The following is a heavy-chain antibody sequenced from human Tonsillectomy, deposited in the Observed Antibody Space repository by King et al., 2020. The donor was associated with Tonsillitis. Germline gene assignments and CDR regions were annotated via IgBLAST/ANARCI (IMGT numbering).Heavy chain of an antibody. V-gene: IGHV1-18*04. J-gene: IGHJ4*02. Sequence: VQLVESGAEVKKPGASVKVSCKASGYTFTSYGISWVRQAPGQGLEWMGWISAYNGNTNYAQKLQGRVTMTTDTSTSTAYMELRSLRSDDTAVYYCARDQTIVGATSDVGEEDYWGQGTLVTVSS. CDR3: ARDQTIVGATSDVGEEDY. D-gene: IGHD1-26*01. CDR2: ISAYNGNT. CDR1: GYTFTSYG.